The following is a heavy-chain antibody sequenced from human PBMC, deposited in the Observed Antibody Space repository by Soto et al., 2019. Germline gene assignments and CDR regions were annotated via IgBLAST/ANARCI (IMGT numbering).Heavy chain of an antibody. Sequence: KPGGSLRLSCVTSGFTFSDFSLNWVRQAPGKGLEWVSSISSSGNYIFYADSMRGRFTISKDNAKNSLYLQIDSLRAEDTAVYFCARDINDGQLIGYWGQGTLVTVSS. V-gene: IGHV3-21*01. CDR3: ARDINDGQLIGY. CDR1: GFTFSDFS. CDR2: ISSSGNYI. D-gene: IGHD1-1*01. J-gene: IGHJ4*02.